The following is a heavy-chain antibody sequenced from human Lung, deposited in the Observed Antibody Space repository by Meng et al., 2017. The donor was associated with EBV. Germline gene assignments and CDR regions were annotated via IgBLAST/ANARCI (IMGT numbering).Heavy chain of an antibody. J-gene: IGHJ4*02. CDR2: ISTYNDNP. CDR3: ARDYYYDRSYYFDY. Sequence: QVQLVQSGAEVKRPGASVKVSCKASGYTFSSYGFNWGRQAPGQGLEWLGWISTYNDNPKYAQKVQGRVTMTADTSTSTAYMELRSLTSDDTAVYYCARDYYYDRSYYFDYWGQGTLVTVSS. CDR1: GYTFSSYG. D-gene: IGHD3-22*01. V-gene: IGHV1-18*01.